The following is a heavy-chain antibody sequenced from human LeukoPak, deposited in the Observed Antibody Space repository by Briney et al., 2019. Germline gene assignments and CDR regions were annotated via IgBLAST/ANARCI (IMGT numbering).Heavy chain of an antibody. CDR3: ARGGGTLDY. V-gene: IGHV4-34*01. D-gene: IGHD3-16*01. Sequence: SETLSLTCAVYGGSFSGYYWSWIRQPPGKGLEWIGEINHSGSTNYNPSLKSRVTISVDTSKNQFSLKLSSVTAADTAVYYCARGGGTLDYWGQGTLVAVSS. J-gene: IGHJ4*02. CDR2: INHSGST. CDR1: GGSFSGYY.